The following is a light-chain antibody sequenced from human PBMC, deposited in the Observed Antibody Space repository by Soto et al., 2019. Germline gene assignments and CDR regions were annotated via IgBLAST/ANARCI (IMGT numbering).Light chain of an antibody. CDR2: DAS. J-gene: IGKJ1*01. V-gene: IGKV3-11*01. CDR3: QQYGDSPQT. CDR1: QSVSSY. Sequence: EIVLTQSPATLSLSPGERATLSCRASQSVSSYLAWYQQKPGQAPRLLIYDASNRATGIPARFSGSGSGTDFTLTITRLEPEDLAVYYCQQYGDSPQTFGPGTKVEI.